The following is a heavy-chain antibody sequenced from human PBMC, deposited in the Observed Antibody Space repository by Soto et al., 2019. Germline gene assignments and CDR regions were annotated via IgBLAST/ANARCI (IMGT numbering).Heavy chain of an antibody. CDR1: GGTFNRFA. CDR3: AREGGHNYGLGRGDPFDP. V-gene: IGHV1-69*01. Sequence: QVQLVQSGAEVKKSGSSVKVSCKASGGTFNRFAISWVRQAPGQGLQWMGGIIPMFRSANYAQKYKGRVTITADESTNTVYMAMTRLRSDDTAVYYCAREGGHNYGLGRGDPFDPWGQGTLVTVSS. CDR2: IIPMFRSA. D-gene: IGHD3-16*01. J-gene: IGHJ5*02.